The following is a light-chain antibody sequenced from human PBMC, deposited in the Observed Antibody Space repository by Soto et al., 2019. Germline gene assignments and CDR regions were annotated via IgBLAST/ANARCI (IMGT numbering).Light chain of an antibody. J-gene: IGKJ4*01. Sequence: EIVLTQSPGTLSLSPVERATLSCMASQSVGSSFLAWYQQKPGQAPRLLIYDASRRATGIPARFSGSGSGTEFTLTISSLQSEDFAVYYCQQYNNWPPLTFGGGTKVDIK. CDR3: QQYNNWPPLT. V-gene: IGKV3D-15*01. CDR1: QSVGSS. CDR2: DAS.